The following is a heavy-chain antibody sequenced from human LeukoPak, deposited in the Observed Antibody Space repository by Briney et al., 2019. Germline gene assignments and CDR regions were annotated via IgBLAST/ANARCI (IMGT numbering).Heavy chain of an antibody. CDR1: GFTFEDYA. D-gene: IGHD3-10*01. J-gene: IGHJ4*02. CDR3: AKDMRNYYGSGSLDY. V-gene: IGHV3-9*03. CDR2: ISWNSGSI. Sequence: GRSLRLSCAASGFTFEDYAMHWVRQAPGKGLEWVSGISWNSGSIGYADSVKGRFTISRDNAKNSLYLQMNSLRAEDMALYYCAKDMRNYYGSGSLDYWGQGTLVTVSS.